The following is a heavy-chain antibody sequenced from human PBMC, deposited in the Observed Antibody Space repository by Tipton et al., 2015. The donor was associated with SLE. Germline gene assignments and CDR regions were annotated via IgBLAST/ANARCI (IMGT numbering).Heavy chain of an antibody. CDR2: ISSSSSTI. CDR1: GGSFSGYY. CDR3: ARDRLSSGWYDYFDY. Sequence: LSLTCAVYGGSFSGYYWSWIRQPPGKGLEWVSYISSSSSTIYYADSVKGRFTISRDNAKNSLYLQMNSLRAEDTAVYYCARDRLSSGWYDYFDYWGQGTLVTVSS. D-gene: IGHD6-19*01. J-gene: IGHJ4*02. V-gene: IGHV3-11*04.